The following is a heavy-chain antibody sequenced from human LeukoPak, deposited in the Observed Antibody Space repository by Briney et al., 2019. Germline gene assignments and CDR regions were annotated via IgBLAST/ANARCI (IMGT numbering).Heavy chain of an antibody. J-gene: IGHJ6*02. CDR1: GFTFSSYG. CDR3: ARRPVAGAGMPYNYYGLDV. Sequence: GGSLRLSCAASGFTFSSYGMTWVRQAPGKGLEWVSAISGGGSSTYHIDSVKGRFTISRDNSRDTLYLQMNSLRAEDTAVYYCARRPVAGAGMPYNYYGLDVWGQGTTVIVSS. D-gene: IGHD6-19*01. V-gene: IGHV3-23*01. CDR2: ISGGGSST.